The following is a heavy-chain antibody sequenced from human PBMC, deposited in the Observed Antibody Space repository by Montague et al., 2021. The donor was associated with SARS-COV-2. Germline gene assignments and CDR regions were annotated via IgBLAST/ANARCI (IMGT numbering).Heavy chain of an antibody. Sequence: SETLSLTCTVSGGSISRYYWNWIWQSQGKGLEWNSYTYYSGRTNYNHSPTSRVTISVDMSKNQISLTLSPVTAADTAADYCARSRENYNILTCYPYYFDDWGPGTLVTVSS. D-gene: IGHD3-9*01. CDR3: ARSRENYNILTCYPYYFDD. V-gene: IGHV4-59*01. CDR2: TYYSGRT. CDR1: GGSISRYY. J-gene: IGHJ4*02.